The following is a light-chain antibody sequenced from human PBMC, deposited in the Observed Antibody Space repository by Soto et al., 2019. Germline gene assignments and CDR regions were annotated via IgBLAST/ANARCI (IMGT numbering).Light chain of an antibody. CDR2: KAS. CDR3: QQYGSSPKT. J-gene: IGKJ1*01. V-gene: IGKV1-5*03. CDR1: QTISSW. Sequence: IQVPQSPSTLSGSVGDRVTLTCRASQTISSWLAWYQQKPGKAPKLLIYKASTLKSGVPSRFSGSGSGTDFTLTISRLEPEDFAVYYCQQYGSSPKTFGQGTKVDVK.